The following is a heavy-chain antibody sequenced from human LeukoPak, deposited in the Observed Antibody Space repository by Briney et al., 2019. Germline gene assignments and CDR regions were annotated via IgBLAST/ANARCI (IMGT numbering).Heavy chain of an antibody. D-gene: IGHD6-13*01. V-gene: IGHV3-23*01. J-gene: IGHJ4*02. CDR2: ISSSGGST. Sequence: GGSLRPSCAASGFTFSSYAMNWVRQAPGKGLEWVSGISSSGGSTSYADSVKGRFTISRDNSKNTLYLQMNSLRAEDTAVYYCANPRDSSTWYTFDYWGQGTLVTVSS. CDR3: ANPRDSSTWYTFDY. CDR1: GFTFSSYA.